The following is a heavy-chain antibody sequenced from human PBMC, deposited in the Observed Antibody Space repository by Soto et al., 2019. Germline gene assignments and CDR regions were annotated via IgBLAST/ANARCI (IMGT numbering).Heavy chain of an antibody. Sequence: QVQLQESGPGLVKPSETLSLTCTVSGGSISSYYWSWIRQPPGKGLEWIGYIYDSGSTNYNPSLKSRVTISVDTSENQFSLKLSSVTAADTAVYYCATHNDRGDPGPLGYWGQETLVTVSS. CDR2: IYDSGST. D-gene: IGHD1-1*01. CDR1: GGSISSYY. J-gene: IGHJ4*02. V-gene: IGHV4-4*09. CDR3: ATHNDRGDPGPLGY.